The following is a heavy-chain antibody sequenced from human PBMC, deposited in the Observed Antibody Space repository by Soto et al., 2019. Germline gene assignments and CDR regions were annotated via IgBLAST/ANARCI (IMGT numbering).Heavy chain of an antibody. CDR3: AAAPRY. Sequence: SETLSLTCTVSGGSLSSSYLSWIRQPPGKGLEWIGYIYDSGSTNYNPSLKSRVTISVDTSKNQFSLRLTSVTAADTAVYYCAAAPRYRGQGTLVTVSS. D-gene: IGHD2-15*01. J-gene: IGHJ4*02. V-gene: IGHV4-59*01. CDR1: GGSLSSSY. CDR2: IYDSGST.